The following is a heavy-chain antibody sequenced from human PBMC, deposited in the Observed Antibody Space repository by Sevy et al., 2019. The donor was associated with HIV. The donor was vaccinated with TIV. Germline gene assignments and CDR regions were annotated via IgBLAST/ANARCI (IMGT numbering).Heavy chain of an antibody. D-gene: IGHD3-22*01. V-gene: IGHV1-69*13. Sequence: ASVKVSCKASGGTVSSYAISWVRQAPGQGLEWMGGIIPIFGTANYAQKFQGRVTITADESTSTAYMELSSLRSEDTAVYYCARVHDSSGYYYGGAFDIWGQGTMVTVSS. CDR1: GGTVSSYA. CDR2: IIPIFGTA. J-gene: IGHJ3*02. CDR3: ARVHDSSGYYYGGAFDI.